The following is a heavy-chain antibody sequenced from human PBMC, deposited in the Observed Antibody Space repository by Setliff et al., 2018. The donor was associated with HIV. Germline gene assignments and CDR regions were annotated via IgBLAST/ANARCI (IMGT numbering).Heavy chain of an antibody. CDR3: MRGRSITIFGVAYFDF. D-gene: IGHD3-3*01. Sequence: SETLSLTCAVSGYSISTAYYWGWIRQPPGKGLEWIGSVYHSGTTYYNPSLKSRVTISVDMSSNRFSLKVTSVTAADTAVYYCMRGRSITIFGVAYFDFWGQGTQVTVSS. J-gene: IGHJ4*02. CDR2: VYHSGTT. CDR1: GYSISTAYY. V-gene: IGHV4-38-2*01.